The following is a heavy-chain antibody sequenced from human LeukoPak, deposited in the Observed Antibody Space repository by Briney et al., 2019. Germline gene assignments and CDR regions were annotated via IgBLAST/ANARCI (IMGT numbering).Heavy chain of an antibody. D-gene: IGHD4-17*01. Sequence: GGSLRLSCAASGLTVSSYSMNWVRQAPGKGLEWVSYISSSSSTIYYADSVKGRFTISRDNAKNSLYLQMNSLRDEDTAVYYCARDRGTFTVTTDYFDYWGQGALVTVSS. CDR2: ISSSSSTI. CDR1: GLTVSSYS. V-gene: IGHV3-48*02. CDR3: ARDRGTFTVTTDYFDY. J-gene: IGHJ4*02.